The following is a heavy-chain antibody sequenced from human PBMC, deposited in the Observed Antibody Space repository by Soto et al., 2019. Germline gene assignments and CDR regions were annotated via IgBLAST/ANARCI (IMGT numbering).Heavy chain of an antibody. V-gene: IGHV1-8*02. J-gene: IGHJ4*02. D-gene: IGHD3-3*01. Sequence: ASVKVSCKASGYTFTSYGISWVRQAPGQGLEWMGWMNPNSGNTGYAQKFQGRVTMTRNTSISTAYMELSSLRSEDTAVYYCAVRSYDFWSGYLENFDYWGQGTLVTVSS. CDR2: MNPNSGNT. CDR3: AVRSYDFWSGYLENFDY. CDR1: GYTFTSYG.